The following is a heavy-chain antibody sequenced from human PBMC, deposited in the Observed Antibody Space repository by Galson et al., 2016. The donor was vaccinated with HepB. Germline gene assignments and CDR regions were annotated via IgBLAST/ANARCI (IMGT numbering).Heavy chain of an antibody. CDR1: GGSISNYY. Sequence: LSLTCTVSGGSISNYYWSWIRQPPGKGLEWIGYIYYRGNTNYNTSLKSRVTMSVDTSKNQFSLELSSVTAADTAVYYCARDHASSSWNWFDPWGQGTLVTVSS. CDR2: IYYRGNT. CDR3: ARDHASSSWNWFDP. J-gene: IGHJ5*02. V-gene: IGHV4-59*01. D-gene: IGHD6-13*01.